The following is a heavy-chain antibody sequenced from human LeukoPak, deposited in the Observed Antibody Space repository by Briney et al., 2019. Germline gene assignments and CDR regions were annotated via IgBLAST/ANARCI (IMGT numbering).Heavy chain of an antibody. D-gene: IGHD3-3*01. Sequence: GGSLRLSCAPSGFIFEDYGMHRVRQAPGKGLEWVSGINWNGGSTGYADSVKGRFTISRDNAKNSLYLKMNSLRAEDTALYYCARWGSGYNLFDYWGQGILVTVSS. CDR3: ARWGSGYNLFDY. CDR1: GFIFEDYG. J-gene: IGHJ4*02. CDR2: INWNGGST. V-gene: IGHV3-20*04.